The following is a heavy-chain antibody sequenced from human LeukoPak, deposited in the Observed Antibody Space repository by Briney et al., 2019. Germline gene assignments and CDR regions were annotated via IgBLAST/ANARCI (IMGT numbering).Heavy chain of an antibody. V-gene: IGHV3-21*04. Sequence: PGGSLRLSCAASGFTFSNYAMSWVRQAPGKGLEWVSSISSSSAYIYYADSVRGRFTISRDNAKNSLYLQMNSLRAEDTAVYYCAKDGRYCSSTSCSFDTWGQGTMVTVSS. D-gene: IGHD2-2*01. CDR1: GFTFSNYA. J-gene: IGHJ3*02. CDR3: AKDGRYCSSTSCSFDT. CDR2: ISSSSAYI.